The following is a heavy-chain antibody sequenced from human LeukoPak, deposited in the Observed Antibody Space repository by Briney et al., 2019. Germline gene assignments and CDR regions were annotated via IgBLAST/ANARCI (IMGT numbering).Heavy chain of an antibody. CDR1: GYTFTGYY. D-gene: IGHD3-10*02. J-gene: IGHJ4*02. CDR2: INPNSGGT. V-gene: IGHV1-2*06. Sequence: ASVKVSCKASGYTFTGYYMHWVRQVPGQGLEWMGRINPNSGGTNYAQKFQGRVTMTRDTSISTAYMELSRLRSDDTAVYYCARVRVLLCNYYFDYWGQGTLVTVSS. CDR3: ARVRVLLCNYYFDY.